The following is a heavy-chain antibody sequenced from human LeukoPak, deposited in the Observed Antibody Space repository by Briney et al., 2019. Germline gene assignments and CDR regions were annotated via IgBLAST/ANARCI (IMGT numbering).Heavy chain of an antibody. V-gene: IGHV3-7*03. J-gene: IGHJ4*02. CDR2: INQDGSEK. CDR3: ARFVSGN. Sequence: GGSLRLSCAASGLTFSNYWMTWVRQAPGKGLEWVANINQDGSEKYYVDSVKGRFTISRDNAKNSLHPQMNSLRAEDTAVYYCARFVSGNWGRGTLVTVSS. CDR1: GLTFSNYW. D-gene: IGHD6-25*01.